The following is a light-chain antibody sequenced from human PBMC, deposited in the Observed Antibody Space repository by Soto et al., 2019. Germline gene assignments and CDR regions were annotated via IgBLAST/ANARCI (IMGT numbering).Light chain of an antibody. CDR3: ATWDDTLTAVV. J-gene: IGLJ2*01. CDR2: KNS. Sequence: QSVLTQPPSASGAPGQRVTISCFGSTSNIGYNYVSWYQQLPGTAPKLLIYKNSQRPSGVPDRFSGSKSGTSASLAISGLRSEDEADYYCATWDDTLTAVVFGGGTKLTVL. CDR1: TSNIGYNY. V-gene: IGLV1-47*01.